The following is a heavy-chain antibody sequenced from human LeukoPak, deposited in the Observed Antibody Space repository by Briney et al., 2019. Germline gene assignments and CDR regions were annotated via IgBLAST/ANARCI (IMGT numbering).Heavy chain of an antibody. CDR2: INPNSGGT. J-gene: IGHJ6*03. CDR3: ARGAYYYYYYMDV. Sequence: GASVKVSCKASGYTFTGYYIHGVRQAPGQGLEWMGWINPNSGGTNYAQKFQGRVTMTRDTSISTAYMELSRLRSDDTAVYYCARGAYYYYYYMDVWGKGTTVTVSS. CDR1: GYTFTGYY. V-gene: IGHV1-2*02.